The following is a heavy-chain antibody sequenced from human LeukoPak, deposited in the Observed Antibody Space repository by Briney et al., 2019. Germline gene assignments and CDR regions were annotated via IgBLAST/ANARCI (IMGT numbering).Heavy chain of an antibody. V-gene: IGHV4-34*01. CDR1: GESFSGYY. CDR2: INHSGST. D-gene: IGHD3-9*01. J-gene: IGHJ6*03. CDR3: ARRYFDQAHYYYYYYMDV. Sequence: PSETLSLTCAVYGESFSGYYWSWIRQPPGKGLEWIGEINHSGSTNYNPSLKSRVTISVDTSKNQFSLKLSSVTAADTAVYYCARRYFDQAHYYYYYYMDVWGKGTTVTISS.